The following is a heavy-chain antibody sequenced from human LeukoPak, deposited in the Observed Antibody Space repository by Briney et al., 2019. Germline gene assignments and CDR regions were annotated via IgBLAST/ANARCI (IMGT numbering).Heavy chain of an antibody. CDR1: GGSISSSNW. J-gene: IGHJ5*02. CDR2: IYHSGST. Sequence: PSETLSLTCAVSGGSISSSNWWSWVRQPPGKGLEWIGEIYHSGSTNYNPSLKSRDTISVDKSKNQFPLKLSSVTAADTAVYYCARAFSGWYAPWGQGTLVTVSS. V-gene: IGHV4-4*02. D-gene: IGHD1-26*01. CDR3: ARAFSGWYAP.